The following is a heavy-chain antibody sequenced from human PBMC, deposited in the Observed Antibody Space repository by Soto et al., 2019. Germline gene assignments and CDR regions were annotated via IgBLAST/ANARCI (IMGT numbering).Heavy chain of an antibody. Sequence: PGGSLRLSCAASGFTFSNYWMTWVRQAPGKGLEWVANIREDGSEKNCVDSAKGRFTISRDNAKNSLYLQMNSLRAEDTAVYYCATDYSPSRSGIFYDAFDIWGQGTMVTVSS. CDR3: ATDYSPSRSGIFYDAFDI. CDR1: GFTFSNYW. V-gene: IGHV3-7*01. J-gene: IGHJ3*02. D-gene: IGHD3-10*01. CDR2: IREDGSEK.